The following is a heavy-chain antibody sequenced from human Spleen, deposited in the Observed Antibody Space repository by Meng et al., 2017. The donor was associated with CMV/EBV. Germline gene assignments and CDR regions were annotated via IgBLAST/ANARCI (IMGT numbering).Heavy chain of an antibody. J-gene: IGHJ5*02. Sequence: LRQEWGPGPVKTPQTPSLTCIVSCGSISSYYCSWIRQPAGKGLEWSGRIYTSGSTNYNPSLKSRVTISIDRSKNHFSPKLSSVTAADTSVYYCARGRKHYGERGCFDPWGQGTLVTVSS. CDR2: IYTSGST. V-gene: IGHV4-4*07. CDR3: ARGRKHYGERGCFDP. CDR1: CGSISSYY. D-gene: IGHD4/OR15-4a*01.